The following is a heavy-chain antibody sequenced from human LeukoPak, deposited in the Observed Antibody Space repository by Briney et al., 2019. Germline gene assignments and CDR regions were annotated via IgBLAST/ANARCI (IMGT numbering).Heavy chain of an antibody. D-gene: IGHD5-24*01. Sequence: PSQTLSLTCTVSHDSISGGGYYWNWMRQPAGKELEWIGRIFARGNTLYSPSLQSRVTISLDTSKNQFSLKVTSVTAADTAMYYCARANPPSPGGRWPDWGQGTQVIVSS. CDR3: ARANPPSPGGRWPD. J-gene: IGHJ4*02. V-gene: IGHV4-61*02. CDR2: IFARGNT. CDR1: HDSISGGGYY.